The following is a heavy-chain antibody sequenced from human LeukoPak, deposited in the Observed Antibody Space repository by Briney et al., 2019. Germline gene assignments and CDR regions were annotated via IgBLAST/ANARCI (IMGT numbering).Heavy chain of an antibody. CDR1: GGSISSGGYY. D-gene: IGHD5-18*01. CDR3: ASRCSYGYWFDP. CDR2: IYYSGST. Sequence: SQTLSLTCTVSGGSISSGGYYWSWIRQHPGKGLEWIGYIYYSGSTYYNPSLKSRVTISVDTSKNQFSLKLSSVTSADTAVYYCASRCSYGYWFDPWGQGTLVTVSS. J-gene: IGHJ5*02. V-gene: IGHV4-31*03.